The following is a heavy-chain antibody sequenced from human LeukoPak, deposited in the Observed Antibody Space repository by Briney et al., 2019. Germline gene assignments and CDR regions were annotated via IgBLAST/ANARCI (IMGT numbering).Heavy chain of an antibody. J-gene: IGHJ4*02. CDR2: INYSGST. CDR1: GGSIISKNFY. D-gene: IGHD3-10*01. V-gene: IGHV4-39*01. Sequence: SETLSLTCTVSGGSIISKNFYWGWIRQPPGKGLEWIGNINYSGSTSYNPSLKSRVTISVDTSKNQFSLKLTSVAAADTAVYYCARHGSYYGSGSYYWGQGTLVTVSS. CDR3: ARHGSYYGSGSYY.